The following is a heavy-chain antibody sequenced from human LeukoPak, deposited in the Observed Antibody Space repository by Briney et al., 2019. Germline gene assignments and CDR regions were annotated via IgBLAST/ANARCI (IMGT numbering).Heavy chain of an antibody. CDR1: GFTSSDYY. D-gene: IGHD1-1*01. V-gene: IGHV3-11*06. Sequence: GGSLRLSCAASGFTSSDYYMSWIRQAPGKGLEWVSYISSSDYTNYADSVKGRFTISRDNARNSLYLQMNSLRAEDTAVYYCAGGTPGTWGFDYWGQGILVTVSS. CDR2: ISSSDYT. CDR3: AGGTPGTWGFDY. J-gene: IGHJ4*02.